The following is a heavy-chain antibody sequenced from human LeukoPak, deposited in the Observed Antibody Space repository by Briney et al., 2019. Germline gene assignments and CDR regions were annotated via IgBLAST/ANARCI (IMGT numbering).Heavy chain of an antibody. CDR2: INTDGSTT. CDR1: GFTFSSHW. D-gene: IGHD2-15*01. Sequence: GGSLRLSCAASGFTFSSHWMHWVRQAPGKGLVWVSIINTDGSTTRYADSVEGRFTISRDNARNTLYLEMNSPRVEDTAVYYCAKGGAATRYGMDVWGQGTTVTVSS. V-gene: IGHV3-74*01. CDR3: AKGGAATRYGMDV. J-gene: IGHJ6*02.